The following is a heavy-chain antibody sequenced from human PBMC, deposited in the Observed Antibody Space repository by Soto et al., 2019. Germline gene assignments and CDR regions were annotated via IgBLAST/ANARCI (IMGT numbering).Heavy chain of an antibody. D-gene: IGHD3-16*01. V-gene: IGHV3-30*18. CDR2: VSNEGSIQ. CDR1: GFSFSSYG. Sequence: QVQLVESGGGVVQPGGSLRLSCAASGFSFSSYGIHWVRQAPGKGLEWVAVVSNEGSIQYYADSVKGRFTISRENSENTVFLQKNSRRREDTAVYYCAKEGGTLGTSASYGFEYWGQGSRVTVSS. J-gene: IGHJ4*02. CDR3: AKEGGTLGTSASYGFEY.